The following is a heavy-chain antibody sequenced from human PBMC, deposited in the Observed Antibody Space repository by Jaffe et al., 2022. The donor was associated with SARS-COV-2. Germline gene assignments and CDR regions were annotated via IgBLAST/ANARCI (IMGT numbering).Heavy chain of an antibody. D-gene: IGHD2-21*02. CDR1: GYTFTTYG. Sequence: QVQLVQSGSELKKPGASVKISCKASGYTFTTYGLNWVRQAPGQGLEWMGWISTSTGNPTYAQGFTGRFVFSLDTSVSTAYLQISSLKPEDTAVYYCARDCPVVVVTGKPFYYMDVWGKGTTVTVSS. CDR2: ISTSTGNP. V-gene: IGHV7-4-1*02. CDR3: ARDCPVVVVTGKPFYYMDV. J-gene: IGHJ6*03.